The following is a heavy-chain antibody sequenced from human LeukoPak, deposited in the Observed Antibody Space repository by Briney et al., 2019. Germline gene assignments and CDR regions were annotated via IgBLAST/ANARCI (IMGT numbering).Heavy chain of an antibody. CDR2: ISGRGGST. CDR3: AKYVRVYAIRNWFDP. J-gene: IGHJ5*02. D-gene: IGHD2-8*01. CDR1: GFTFSSYA. Sequence: QAGGSLRLSCAASGFTFSSYAMSWVRQAPGKGLEWVSAISGRGGSTFYADSVKGRFTISRDDSKNTLYLQMNSLRAEDTAVYYCAKYVRVYAIRNWFDPWGQGTLVTVSS. V-gene: IGHV3-23*01.